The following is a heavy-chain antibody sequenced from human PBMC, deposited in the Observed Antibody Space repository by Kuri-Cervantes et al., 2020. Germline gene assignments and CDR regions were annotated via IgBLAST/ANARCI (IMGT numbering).Heavy chain of an antibody. J-gene: IGHJ4*02. V-gene: IGHV1-69*05. CDR2: IIPIFGTA. D-gene: IGHD6-19*01. Sequence: SVKVSCKASGGTFSSYAISWVRQAPGQGLEWMGGIIPIFGTANYAQKFQGRVTMTRDTSTSTVYMELSSLRPEVTAVYYCARCVGSGWYFNDYWGQGTLVTVSS. CDR1: GGTFSSYA. CDR3: ARCVGSGWYFNDY.